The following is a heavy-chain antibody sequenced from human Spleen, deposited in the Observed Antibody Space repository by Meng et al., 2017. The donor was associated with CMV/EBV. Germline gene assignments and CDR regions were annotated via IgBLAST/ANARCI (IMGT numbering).Heavy chain of an antibody. CDR1: GGSVNSDGYY. CDR2: IYYSEST. D-gene: IGHD7-27*01. V-gene: IGHV4-61*08. J-gene: IGHJ4*02. CDR3: AVTNWEKVDY. Sequence: LTCTVSGGSVNSDGYYWSWIRQPPGKGLEWIGYIYYSESTYYSPSLKSRVTMSVDTSKNQFSLKLSSVTAADMAIYYCAVTNWEKVDYWGQGTLVTVSS.